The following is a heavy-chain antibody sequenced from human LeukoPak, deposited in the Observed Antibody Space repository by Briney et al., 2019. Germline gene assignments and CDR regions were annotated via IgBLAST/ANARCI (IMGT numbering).Heavy chain of an antibody. D-gene: IGHD2-2*01. CDR1: GFTFSSYE. Sequence: PGGSLRLSCAASGFTFSSYEMNWVRQAPGKGLEWVSYISSSGSTTYYADSVKGRFTISRDNSKNTLYLQMNSLRAEDTAVYYCAARYCSSTRCHLPWGQGTLVTVSS. CDR3: AARYCSSTRCHLP. V-gene: IGHV3-48*03. J-gene: IGHJ5*02. CDR2: ISSSGSTT.